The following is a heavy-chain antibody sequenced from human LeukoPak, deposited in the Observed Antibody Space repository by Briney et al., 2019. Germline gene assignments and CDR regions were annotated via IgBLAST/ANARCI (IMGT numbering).Heavy chain of an antibody. Sequence: GGSLRLSCAASGLTFRSYEMNWVRQAPGKGLEWVSYISSSGSTIYYADPVKGRFTISRDNAKNSLYLQMNSLRAEGTAVYYCAELGITMIGGVWGKGTTVTISS. CDR2: ISSSGSTI. CDR1: GLTFRSYE. J-gene: IGHJ6*04. CDR3: AELGITMIGGV. V-gene: IGHV3-48*03. D-gene: IGHD3-10*02.